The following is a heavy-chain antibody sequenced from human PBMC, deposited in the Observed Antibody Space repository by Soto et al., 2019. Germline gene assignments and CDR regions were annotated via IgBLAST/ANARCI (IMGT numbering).Heavy chain of an antibody. CDR3: AKEIGGEFWSGYATRAYYYYGMDV. V-gene: IGHV3-30*18. CDR2: ISYDGSNK. D-gene: IGHD3-3*01. CDR1: GFTFSSYG. J-gene: IGHJ6*02. Sequence: SLRLSCAASGFTFSSYGMHWVRQAPGKGLEWVAVISYDGSNKYYADSVKGRFTISRDNSKNTLYLQMNSLRAEDTAVYYCAKEIGGEFWSGYATRAYYYYGMDVWGQGTTVTVSS.